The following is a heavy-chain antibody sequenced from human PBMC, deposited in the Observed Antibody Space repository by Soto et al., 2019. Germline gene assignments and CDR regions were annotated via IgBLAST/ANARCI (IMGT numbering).Heavy chain of an antibody. Sequence: QVQLVQSGAEVKKPGSSVKVSCKASGGTFSSYAISWVRQAPGQGLEWMGGIIPIFGTANYAQKFQGRVTITADESTSAVYMELSSLRSEDTAVYYCARDATYYYDSSGYYYEAAFDIWGQGTMVTVSS. D-gene: IGHD3-22*01. CDR1: GGTFSSYA. V-gene: IGHV1-69*01. CDR3: ARDATYYYDSSGYYYEAAFDI. J-gene: IGHJ3*02. CDR2: IIPIFGTA.